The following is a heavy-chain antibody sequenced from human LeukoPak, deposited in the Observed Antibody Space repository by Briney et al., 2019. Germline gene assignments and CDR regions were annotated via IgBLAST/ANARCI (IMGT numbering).Heavy chain of an antibody. CDR1: GGSISSSSYY. J-gene: IGHJ6*02. D-gene: IGHD4-23*01. V-gene: IGHV4-39*01. CDR3: ARHRGGNGYYYYGIDV. CDR2: IYYSGST. Sequence: SETLSLTCTVSGGSISSSSYYWGWIRQPPGKGLEWIGSIYYSGSTYYNPSLKSRVTISVDTSKNQFSLKLSSVTAADTAVYYCARHRGGNGYYYYGIDVWGQGTTVTVSS.